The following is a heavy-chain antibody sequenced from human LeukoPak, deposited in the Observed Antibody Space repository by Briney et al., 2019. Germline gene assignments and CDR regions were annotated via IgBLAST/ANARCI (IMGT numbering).Heavy chain of an antibody. CDR3: ARRKAVRPRDYYFDY. V-gene: IGHV4-61*01. CDR1: DDSVSSDNYY. D-gene: IGHD6-6*01. Sequence: SETLSLTCTVSDDSVSSDNYYWSWVRQPPGKGLEWIGYVYYSGSTNYNPSLKSRVTISVDTSKNQFSLKLSSVTAADAAVYFCARRKAVRPRDYYFDYWGQGTLVTVSS. CDR2: VYYSGST. J-gene: IGHJ4*02.